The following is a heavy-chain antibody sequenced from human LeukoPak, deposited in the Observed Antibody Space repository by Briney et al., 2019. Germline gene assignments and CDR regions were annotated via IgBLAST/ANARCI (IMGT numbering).Heavy chain of an antibody. CDR1: GGSISSSSYY. J-gene: IGHJ4*02. D-gene: IGHD1-1*01. CDR2: IYYSGST. Sequence: PSETLSLTCTVSGGSISSSSYYWGWIRQPPGKGLEWIGSIYYSGSTYYNPSLKSRVTISIDTSKNQFSLKLSSVTAADTAVYYCARIPVQLERRYYFDYWGQGTLVTVSS. V-gene: IGHV4-39*07. CDR3: ARIPVQLERRYYFDY.